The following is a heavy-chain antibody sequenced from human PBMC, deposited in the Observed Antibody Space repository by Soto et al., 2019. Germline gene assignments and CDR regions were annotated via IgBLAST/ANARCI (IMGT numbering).Heavy chain of an antibody. CDR3: ARGLGTSYSSSWRKGDY. J-gene: IGHJ4*02. D-gene: IGHD6-13*01. CDR2: INPNSGGT. V-gene: IGHV1-2*04. CDR1: GYTFTGYY. Sequence: ASVKVSCKASGYTFTGYYMHWVRQAPGQGFEWMGWINPNSGGTNYAQKFQGWVTMTRDTSISTAYMELSRLRSDDTAVYYCARGLGTSYSSSWRKGDYWGQGTLVTVSS.